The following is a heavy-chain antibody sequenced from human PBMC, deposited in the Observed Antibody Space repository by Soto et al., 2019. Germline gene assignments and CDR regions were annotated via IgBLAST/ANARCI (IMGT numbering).Heavy chain of an antibody. V-gene: IGHV1-18*01. CDR3: ARELVTAIPTDDAFDI. Sequence: QVPLVQSGAEVKKPGASVKVSCKASGYTFTSYGISWVRQAPGQGLEWMGWISAYNGNTNYAQKLQGRVTMTTDTSTSTAYMELRSLRSDDTAVYYCARELVTAIPTDDAFDIWGQGTMVTVSS. CDR2: ISAYNGNT. D-gene: IGHD3-9*01. CDR1: GYTFTSYG. J-gene: IGHJ3*02.